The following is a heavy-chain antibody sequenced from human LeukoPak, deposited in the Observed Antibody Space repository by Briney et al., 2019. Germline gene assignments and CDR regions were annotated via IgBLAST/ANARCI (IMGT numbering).Heavy chain of an antibody. CDR1: GYTLTELS. CDR2: FDPEDGET. D-gene: IGHD3-10*01. Sequence: GASVKVSCKVSGYTLTELSMHWVRQAPGKGLEWMGGFDPEDGETIYAQKFQGRVTMTEDTSTDTAYMELSSLRSEDTAVYYCATVFTMEGAFDIWGQGTMVTVSS. V-gene: IGHV1-24*01. CDR3: ATVFTMEGAFDI. J-gene: IGHJ3*02.